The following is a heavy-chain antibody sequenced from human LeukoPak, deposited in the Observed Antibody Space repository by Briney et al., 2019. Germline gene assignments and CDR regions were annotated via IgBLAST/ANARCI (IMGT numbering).Heavy chain of an antibody. V-gene: IGHV4-59*12. CDR1: GGSISSYY. CDR3: AREESTAFQH. Sequence: SETLSLTCTVSGGSISSYYWNWIRQPPGKGLEWIGYIYYSGRTNYNPSLKGRVTISVDTSKNQFSLKLSSVTAADTAVYYCAREESTAFQHWGQSTLVTVSS. D-gene: IGHD2-21*02. J-gene: IGHJ1*01. CDR2: IYYSGRT.